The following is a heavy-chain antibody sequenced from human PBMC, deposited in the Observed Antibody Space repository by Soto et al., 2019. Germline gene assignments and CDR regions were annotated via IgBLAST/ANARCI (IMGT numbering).Heavy chain of an antibody. CDR3: ARDLRGHYGP. Sequence: PVGSLRLSCEGSGFNFRNFNMIWVCQAPGKGLEWVSSVSGSSSYIYYADSVKGRFTVSRDNANNLVFLQMNGLRPEDTAMYYCARDLRGHYGPWGQGTMVTVSS. J-gene: IGHJ3*01. CDR1: GFNFRNFN. V-gene: IGHV3-21*06. CDR2: VSGSSSYI. D-gene: IGHD4-17*01.